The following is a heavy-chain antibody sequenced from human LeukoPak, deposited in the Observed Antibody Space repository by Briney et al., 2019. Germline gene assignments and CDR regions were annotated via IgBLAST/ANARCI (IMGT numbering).Heavy chain of an antibody. V-gene: IGHV4-59*01. Sequence: SETLSLTCTVSGGSISSYYWSWMRQPPGKGLEWIGYIYYSGSTNYNPSLKSRVTISVDTSKNQFSLKLSSVTAADTAVYYCARATHYYDSSGYYTWGQGTLVTVSS. CDR3: ARATHYYDSSGYYT. CDR1: GGSISSYY. J-gene: IGHJ4*02. D-gene: IGHD3-22*01. CDR2: IYYSGST.